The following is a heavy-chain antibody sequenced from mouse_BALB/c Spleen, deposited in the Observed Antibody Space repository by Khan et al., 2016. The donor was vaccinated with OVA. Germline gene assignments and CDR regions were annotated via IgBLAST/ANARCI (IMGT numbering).Heavy chain of an antibody. CDR1: GYSFTGYF. Sequence: VQLKESGPELVKPGASVKISCKASGYSFTGYFMHWVMQSHGKSLEWIGRINPHFGETFYNPKFVDKATLTVDESSSTAHLELRSLASEDSAVYYCARIYGSDFDYRGQGTTRTVSS. CDR3: ARIYGSDFDY. V-gene: IGHV1-20*02. J-gene: IGHJ2*01. CDR2: INPHFGET. D-gene: IGHD1-1*01.